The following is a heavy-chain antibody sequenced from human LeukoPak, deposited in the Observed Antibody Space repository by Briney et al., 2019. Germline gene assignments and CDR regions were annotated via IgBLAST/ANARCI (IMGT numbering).Heavy chain of an antibody. CDR1: GFTFSSYG. V-gene: IGHV3-33*01. Sequence: GGSLRLSCAASGFTFSSYGMHWVRQAPGKGLEWVAVIWYDGSNKYYADSVKGRFAISRDNSKNTLYLQMNSLRAEDTAVYYCARDAVYSSSWQYYWGQGTLVTVSS. CDR3: ARDAVYSSSWQYY. J-gene: IGHJ4*02. CDR2: IWYDGSNK. D-gene: IGHD6-13*01.